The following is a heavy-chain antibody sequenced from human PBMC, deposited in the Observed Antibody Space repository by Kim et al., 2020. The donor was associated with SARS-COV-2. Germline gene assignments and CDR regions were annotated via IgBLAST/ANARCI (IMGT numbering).Heavy chain of an antibody. CDR2: FDPEDGET. Sequence: ASVKVSCKVSGYTLTELSMHWVRQAPGKGLEWMGGFDPEDGETIYAQKFQGRVTMTEDTSTDTAYMELSSLRSEDTAVYYCATQRREFYGMDVWGQGTTVTVSS. D-gene: IGHD3-10*01. CDR3: ATQRREFYGMDV. CDR1: GYTLTELS. V-gene: IGHV1-24*01. J-gene: IGHJ6*02.